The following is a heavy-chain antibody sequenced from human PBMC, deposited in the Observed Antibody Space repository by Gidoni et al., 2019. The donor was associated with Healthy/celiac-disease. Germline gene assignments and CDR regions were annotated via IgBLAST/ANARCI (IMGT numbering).Heavy chain of an antibody. D-gene: IGHD3-22*01. V-gene: IGHV3-49*04. CDR1: GFTFGDSA. CDR3: TRSPTYYYDSSGPAHSDY. CDR2: IRSKAYGETT. Sequence: EVQLVESGGGLVQPGRSLSLSCTASGFTFGDSAMSWVRQAPGKGLEWVGFIRSKAYGETTEYAASVKGRFTISRDDSKSIAYLQMNSLKTEDTAVYYCTRSPTYYYDSSGPAHSDYWGQGTLVTVSS. J-gene: IGHJ4*02.